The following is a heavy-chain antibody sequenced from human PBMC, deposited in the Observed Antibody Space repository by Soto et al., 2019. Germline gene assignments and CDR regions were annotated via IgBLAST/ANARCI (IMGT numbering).Heavy chain of an antibody. CDR2: ISWNSGRI. D-gene: IGHD4-17*01. CDR3: ARGPSYSDSYFDH. Sequence: SLRLSCAASGFTFDDYAMYWVRQVPGKGLEWVSGISWNSGRIGYADSVEGRFTISRDNSKNTVYLQMNSLRLEDTAVYYCARGPSYSDSYFDHWGQGTLVTVSS. V-gene: IGHV3-9*01. J-gene: IGHJ4*02. CDR1: GFTFDDYA.